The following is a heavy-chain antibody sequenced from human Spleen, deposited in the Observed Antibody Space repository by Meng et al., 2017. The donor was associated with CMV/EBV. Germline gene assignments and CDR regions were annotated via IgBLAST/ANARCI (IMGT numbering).Heavy chain of an antibody. CDR1: GYPFTDYY. CDR2: INPNTGDT. V-gene: IGHV1-2*06. D-gene: IGHD7-27*01. J-gene: IGHJ2*01. CDR3: ARSRTGVFGYFDL. Sequence: QVQLVQSGAEVKKPGASVKASCKSSGYPFTDYYIHWVRQAPGKGLEWMGRINPNTGDTNYAPKFQGRVTMTRDTSIRTAYMELRGLRSDDTAVYYCARSRTGVFGYFDLWGRGTLVTVSS.